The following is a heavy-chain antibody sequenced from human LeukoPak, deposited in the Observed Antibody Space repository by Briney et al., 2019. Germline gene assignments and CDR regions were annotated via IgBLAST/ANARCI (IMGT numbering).Heavy chain of an antibody. V-gene: IGHV3-23*01. CDR1: GFTFSNYA. D-gene: IGHD6-13*01. J-gene: IGHJ4*02. Sequence: GGSLRLSCAASGFTFSNYATSWVRQAPGRGLEWVSTISGGGGSTYFTDSVKGRFTISRDNSKNTLHLQMNSLRAEDTALYYCARNDRYSSSPRYYFDYWGQGTLVTVSS. CDR2: ISGGGGST. CDR3: ARNDRYSSSPRYYFDY.